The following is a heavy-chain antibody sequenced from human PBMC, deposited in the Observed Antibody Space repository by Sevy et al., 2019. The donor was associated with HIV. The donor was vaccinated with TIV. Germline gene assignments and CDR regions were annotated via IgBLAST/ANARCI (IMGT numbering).Heavy chain of an antibody. CDR3: ARVGIREVKYYDTSGYYYFDY. Sequence: SETLSLTCNVSGGYMSTTGYYWSWIRQHPGKGREWIGYIYYSGSTYYNPSLKSRVTIAVDKSKNQFSLKLSSVTAADTAVYFCARVGIREVKYYDTSGYYYFDYWGQGTLVTVSS. CDR2: IYYSGST. D-gene: IGHD3-22*01. CDR1: GGYMSTTGYY. J-gene: IGHJ4*02. V-gene: IGHV4-31*03.